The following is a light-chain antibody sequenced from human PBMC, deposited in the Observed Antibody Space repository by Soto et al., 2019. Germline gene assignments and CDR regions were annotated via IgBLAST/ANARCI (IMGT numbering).Light chain of an antibody. CDR3: QQANSFPIT. CDR1: QDILSW. CDR2: ASS. J-gene: IGKJ3*01. V-gene: IGKV1-12*01. Sequence: DLQMTQSPSSVSASVGDRVTITCRASQDILSWLAWYQQKPGEAPRLLLYASSNLQSGVPSRFSGSGSGTDFTLTISSLQPEDFATYYCQQANSFPITFGPGTRLDIK.